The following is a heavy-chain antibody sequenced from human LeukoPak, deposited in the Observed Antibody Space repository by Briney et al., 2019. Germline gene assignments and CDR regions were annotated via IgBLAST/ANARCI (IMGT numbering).Heavy chain of an antibody. V-gene: IGHV3-9*01. CDR2: ISWNSGSI. CDR1: GFNFDDYA. J-gene: IGHJ4*02. CDR3: AKDIYNYFDSSGYGY. D-gene: IGHD3-22*01. Sequence: TGGSLRLSCAASGFNFDDYAMHWVRQAPGKGLEWVSGISWNSGSIGYADSVKGRFTISRDSAKNSLYLQMNSLRAEDTALYYCAKDIYNYFDSSGYGYWGQGTLVTVSS.